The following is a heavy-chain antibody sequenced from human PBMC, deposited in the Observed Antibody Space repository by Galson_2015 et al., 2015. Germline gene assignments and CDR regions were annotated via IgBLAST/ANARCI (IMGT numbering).Heavy chain of an antibody. CDR3: AKVSFAYYDFWSGPETRQATSHYYYYYYMDV. Sequence: SLRLSCAASGFTFDDYAMHWVRQAPGKGLEWVSGISWNSGSIGYADFVKGRFTISRDNAKNSLYLQMNSLRAEDTALYYCAKVSFAYYDFWSGPETRQATSHYYYYYYMDVWGKGTTVTVSS. D-gene: IGHD3-3*01. J-gene: IGHJ6*03. CDR1: GFTFDDYA. V-gene: IGHV3-9*01. CDR2: ISWNSGSI.